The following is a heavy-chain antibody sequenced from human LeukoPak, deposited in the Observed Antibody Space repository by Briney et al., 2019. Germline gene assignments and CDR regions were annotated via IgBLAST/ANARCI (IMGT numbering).Heavy chain of an antibody. V-gene: IGHV1-2*02. CDR2: INPNSGGT. D-gene: IGHD5-24*01. CDR3: VRGGGKGYNTQGDY. J-gene: IGHJ4*02. CDR1: GYTFTAYY. Sequence: AAVKVSCKASGYTFTAYYMHWVRQAPGQGLEWMGWINPNSGGTFSTQKFQGRVTLSRDTSIGTPYMELRSLRSDDTAADSCVRGGGKGYNTQGDYWGQGTLVTVSS.